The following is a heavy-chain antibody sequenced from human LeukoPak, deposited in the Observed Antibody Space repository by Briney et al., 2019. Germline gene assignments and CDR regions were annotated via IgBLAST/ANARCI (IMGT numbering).Heavy chain of an antibody. D-gene: IGHD2-2*01. Sequence: SVKVSCKASGGTFSSYAISWVRQAPGQGLEWMGGIIPIFGTANYAQKFQGRVTITADKSTSTAYVELSSLRSEDTAVYYCARGEVVPAAMIFSAFDYWGQGTLVTVSS. CDR3: ARGEVVPAAMIFSAFDY. CDR2: IIPIFGTA. CDR1: GGTFSSYA. J-gene: IGHJ4*02. V-gene: IGHV1-69*06.